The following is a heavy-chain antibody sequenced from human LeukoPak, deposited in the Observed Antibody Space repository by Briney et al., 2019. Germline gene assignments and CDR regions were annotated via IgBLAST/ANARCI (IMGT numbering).Heavy chain of an antibody. CDR1: GGSISPYY. D-gene: IGHD2-21*02. J-gene: IGHJ5*02. CDR3: ARHTSDGGDAAFGT. CDR2: IHYSGIT. V-gene: IGHV4-59*08. Sequence: PSETLSLTCTVSGGSISPYYWSWIRQPPVKALEWIGYIHYSGITNYHPSLKSRVTISVDTSKNQFSLKLSSVAAADTAVYYCARHTSDGGDAAFGTSGEGALVTLSS.